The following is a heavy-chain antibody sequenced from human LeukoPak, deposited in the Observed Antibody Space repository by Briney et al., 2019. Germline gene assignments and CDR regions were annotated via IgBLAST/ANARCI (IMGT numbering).Heavy chain of an antibody. CDR3: AGEDGMDV. J-gene: IGHJ6*02. V-gene: IGHV3-30-3*01. CDR1: GFTFSSYA. Sequence: GRSLRLSCAASGFTFSSYAMHWVRQAPGKGLEWVAVISYDGSNKYYADSVKGRFTISRDNSKNTLYLQMNSLRAEDTAVYYCAGEDGMDVWGQGTTVTVSS. CDR2: ISYDGSNK.